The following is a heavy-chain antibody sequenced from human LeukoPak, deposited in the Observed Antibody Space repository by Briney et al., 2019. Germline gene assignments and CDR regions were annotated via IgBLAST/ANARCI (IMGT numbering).Heavy chain of an antibody. Sequence: SETLSLTCAVYGGSFSGYYWSWIRQPPGKGLEWIGHIYYSGSTNYNPSLKSRVTIAVDTSKNHFSLKLSSVTAADTAVYYCTRNYDSSGYTTFGYWGRGTLATVSS. CDR1: GGSFSGYY. J-gene: IGHJ4*02. D-gene: IGHD3-22*01. CDR2: IYYSGST. CDR3: TRNYDSSGYTTFGY. V-gene: IGHV4-34*01.